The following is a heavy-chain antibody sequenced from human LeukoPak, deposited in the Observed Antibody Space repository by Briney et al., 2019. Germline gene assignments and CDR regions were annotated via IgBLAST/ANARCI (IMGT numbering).Heavy chain of an antibody. CDR2: VSPHNGDT. J-gene: IGHJ3*02. CDR3: VRHYHDYVAFDN. V-gene: IGHV1-8*01. CDR1: GYTFTSYN. Sequence: ASVKVSCKASGYTFTSYNINWFRQAPGRGFEWLGFVSPHNGDTGYTQNFQGRVTMTRDTSINTAYMELSSLRSEDTAVYYCVRHYHDYVAFDNWGQGTMVIVSS. D-gene: IGHD4-17*01.